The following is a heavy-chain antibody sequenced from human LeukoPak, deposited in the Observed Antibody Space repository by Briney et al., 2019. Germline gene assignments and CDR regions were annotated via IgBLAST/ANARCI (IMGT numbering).Heavy chain of an antibody. CDR1: GFTFSNYA. D-gene: IGHD1-26*01. V-gene: IGHV3-23*01. CDR3: AKRGAEVGATVAPGDY. J-gene: IGHJ4*02. CDR2: ISGSGGST. Sequence: GGSLRLSCAASGFTFSNYAMSWVRQAPGKGLEWVSAISGSGGSTYYADSVKGRFTISRDNSKNTLYLQMNSLRPEDTAVYYCAKRGAEVGATVAPGDYWGQGTLVTVSS.